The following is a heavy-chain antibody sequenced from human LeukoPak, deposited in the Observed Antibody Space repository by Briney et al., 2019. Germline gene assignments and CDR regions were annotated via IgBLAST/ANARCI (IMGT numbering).Heavy chain of an antibody. D-gene: IGHD6-19*01. V-gene: IGHV4-38-2*02. CDR3: ARRHSSGWFYY. CDR1: GYSISNGYX. CDR2: IYRSGST. Sequence: TXXGYSISNGYXWDWIRPPPGRGLEWIGNIYRSGSTSYNPSLKSRVTISVDTSKNQFSLKVNSVTAADTAVYYCARRHSSGWFYYWGQGTLVTVSS. J-gene: IGHJ4*02.